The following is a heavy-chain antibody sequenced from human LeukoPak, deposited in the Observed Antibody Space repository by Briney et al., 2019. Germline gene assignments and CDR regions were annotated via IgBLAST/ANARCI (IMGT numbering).Heavy chain of an antibody. J-gene: IGHJ4*02. CDR3: AKLDWGGSRYGYFDS. Sequence: GGSLRLSCAGSGFTFRSYGMSWVRQAPGKGLEWVSGISGSGGSTYYADSVKGRFTISRDNSKNTLYLRMNSLRADDTAVYYCAKLDWGGSRYGYFDSWGQGTLVTVSS. CDR1: GFTFRSYG. D-gene: IGHD5-18*01. CDR2: ISGSGGST. V-gene: IGHV3-23*01.